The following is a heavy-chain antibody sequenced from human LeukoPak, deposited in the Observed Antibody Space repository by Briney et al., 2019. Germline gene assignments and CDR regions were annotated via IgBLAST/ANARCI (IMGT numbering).Heavy chain of an antibody. D-gene: IGHD2-2*01. J-gene: IGHJ3*01. CDR3: ARGSPEYCSTNCLQAFDL. CDR2: INPNSGGT. V-gene: IGHV1-2*02. Sequence: ASVKVSCKASGYTFTGYYMHWVRQAPGQGLEWMGWINPNSGGTNYAQKFQGRVTMTRDTSISTAYMELSRLRSDDTAVYYCARGSPEYCSTNCLQAFDLWGQGTMVTVSS. CDR1: GYTFTGYY.